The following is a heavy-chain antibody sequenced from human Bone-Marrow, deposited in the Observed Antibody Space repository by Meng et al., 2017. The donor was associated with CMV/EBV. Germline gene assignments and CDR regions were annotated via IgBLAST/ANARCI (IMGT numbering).Heavy chain of an antibody. CDR3: ARGDGSSSHYYYYGMDV. CDR1: GYTFTGYY. V-gene: IGHV1-2*02. D-gene: IGHD6-6*01. J-gene: IGHJ6*02. Sequence: ASVKVSCKASGYTFTGYYMHWVRQAPGQGLEWMGWINPNSGGTNYAQKLQGRVTRTRDTCISTDYMELNSLRGEDTAVYYCARGDGSSSHYYYYGMDVWGQGTTVTVSS. CDR2: INPNSGGT.